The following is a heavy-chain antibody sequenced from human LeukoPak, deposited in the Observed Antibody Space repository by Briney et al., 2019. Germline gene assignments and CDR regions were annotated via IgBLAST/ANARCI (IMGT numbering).Heavy chain of an antibody. CDR3: ARESVIRGVRSASDS. D-gene: IGHD3-10*01. Sequence: GGSLRLSCAASGFTFSTYSMDWVRQAPGKGLEWVSYISSSSDSIYYADSVKGRFTISRDNAKSSLYLQMNSLRDEDTAVYYCARESVIRGVRSASDSWGQGTRVTVSS. V-gene: IGHV3-48*02. CDR2: ISSSSDSI. J-gene: IGHJ4*02. CDR1: GFTFSTYS.